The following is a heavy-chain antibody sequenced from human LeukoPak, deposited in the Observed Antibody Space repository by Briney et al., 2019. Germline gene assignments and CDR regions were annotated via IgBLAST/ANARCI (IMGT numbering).Heavy chain of an antibody. Sequence: SETLSLTCAVYGGSFSGYYWSWTRQPPGKGLEWIGEINHSRSTNYNPSLKSRVTISVDTSKNQFSLKLSSVTAADTAVYYCARGYCSSTSCHHIGNWFDPWGQGTLVTVSS. D-gene: IGHD2-2*01. CDR3: ARGYCSSTSCHHIGNWFDP. CDR1: GGSFSGYY. J-gene: IGHJ5*02. V-gene: IGHV4-34*01. CDR2: INHSRST.